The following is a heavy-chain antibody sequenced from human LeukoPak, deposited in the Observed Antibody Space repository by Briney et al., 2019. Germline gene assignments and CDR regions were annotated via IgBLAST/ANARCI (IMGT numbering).Heavy chain of an antibody. CDR3: ARGPYNWNLSYYFDY. CDR2: IKSKTDGGTT. Sequence: GGSLRLSCAASGFTFSNAWMSWVRQAPGKGLEWVGRIKSKTDGGTTDYAAPVKGRFTISRDDSKNTLYLQMNSLRAEDTAVYYCARGPYNWNLSYYFDYWGQGTLVTVSS. V-gene: IGHV3-15*01. D-gene: IGHD1-7*01. J-gene: IGHJ4*02. CDR1: GFTFSNAW.